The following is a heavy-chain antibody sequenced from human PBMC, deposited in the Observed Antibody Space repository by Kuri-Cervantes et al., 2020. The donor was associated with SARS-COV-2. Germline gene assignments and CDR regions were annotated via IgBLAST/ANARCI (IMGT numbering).Heavy chain of an antibody. CDR1: GFTFSSYG. D-gene: IGHD2-2*01. CDR2: IWYDGSNK. Sequence: GESLKISCAASGFTFSSYGMHWVRQAPGKGLEWVAVIWYDGSNKYYADSVKGRFTISRDNSKNTLYLQMNSLRAEETAVYYCARSHKDIVVVPAARGYYYGMDVWGQGTAVTVSS. V-gene: IGHV3-33*01. J-gene: IGHJ6*02. CDR3: ARSHKDIVVVPAARGYYYGMDV.